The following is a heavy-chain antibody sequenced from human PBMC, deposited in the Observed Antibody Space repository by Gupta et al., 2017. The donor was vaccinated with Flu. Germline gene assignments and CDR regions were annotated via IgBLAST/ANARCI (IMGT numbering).Heavy chain of an antibody. J-gene: IGHJ4*02. CDR3: AKDYSFTGTTIEY. V-gene: IGHV3-30*18. D-gene: IGHD1-7*01. CDR2: ISYDGSGE. Sequence: VRQAPGKGLEWVAVISYDGSGESYADSVKGRFTISRDNAENTLYLHMNSLRAEDTAVYYCAKDYSFTGTTIEYWGQGTLVTVSS.